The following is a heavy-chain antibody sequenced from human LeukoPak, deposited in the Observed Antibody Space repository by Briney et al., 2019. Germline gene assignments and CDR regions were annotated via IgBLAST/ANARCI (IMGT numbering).Heavy chain of an antibody. Sequence: GGSLRLSCAASGFTFSDHYMDWVRQAPGKGLEWVGRTRNKANSYTTEYAASVKCRFTISRDGSKNSLYLQMNSLKTEDTAVYYCYLLEWLSNWGQGTLVTVSS. CDR2: TRNKANSYTT. D-gene: IGHD3-3*01. J-gene: IGHJ4*02. CDR3: YLLEWLSN. V-gene: IGHV3-72*01. CDR1: GFTFSDHY.